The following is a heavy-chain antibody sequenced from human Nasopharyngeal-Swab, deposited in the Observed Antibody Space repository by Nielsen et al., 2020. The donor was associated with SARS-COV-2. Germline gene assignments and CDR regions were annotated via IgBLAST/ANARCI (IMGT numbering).Heavy chain of an antibody. J-gene: IGHJ4*02. D-gene: IGHD2-15*01. CDR2: ISSSSSTI. CDR3: AREELGYCSGGSCSPFDY. Sequence: WIRQPPGKGLEWVSYISSSSSTIYYADSVKGRFTISRDDAKNSLYLQMNSLRDEDTAVYYCAREELGYCSGGSCSPFDYWGQGTLVTVSS. V-gene: IGHV3-48*02.